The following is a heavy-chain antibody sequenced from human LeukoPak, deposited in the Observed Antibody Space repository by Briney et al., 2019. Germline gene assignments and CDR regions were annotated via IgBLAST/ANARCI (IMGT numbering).Heavy chain of an antibody. CDR3: ARDERRYCSDSSCYPGDY. CDR1: GFTFSSYA. CDR2: ISRTSAYI. D-gene: IGHD2-2*01. Sequence: GKSLRLSCAASGFTFSSYAMKWVRQAPGKGLEWVSAISRTSAYIYYLDSVKGRFTISRDNAKNSVYLQIDSLRAEDTAVYYCARDERRYCSDSSCYPGDYWGQGTLVTVSS. J-gene: IGHJ4*02. V-gene: IGHV3-21*01.